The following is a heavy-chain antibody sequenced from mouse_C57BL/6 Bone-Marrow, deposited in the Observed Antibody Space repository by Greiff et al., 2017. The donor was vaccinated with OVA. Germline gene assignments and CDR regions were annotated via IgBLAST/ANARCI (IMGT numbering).Heavy chain of an antibody. Sequence: QVQLQQPGAELVKPGASVKLSCKASGYTFTSYWMHWVKQRPGQGLEWIGMIHPNSGSTNYNEKFKSKATLTVDKSSSTAYMQLSSLTSEDSAVYYCARCGTTGGATEYFDVWGTGTTVTVSS. J-gene: IGHJ1*03. CDR3: ARCGTTGGATEYFDV. CDR1: GYTFTSYW. V-gene: IGHV1-64*01. CDR2: IHPNSGST. D-gene: IGHD1-1*01.